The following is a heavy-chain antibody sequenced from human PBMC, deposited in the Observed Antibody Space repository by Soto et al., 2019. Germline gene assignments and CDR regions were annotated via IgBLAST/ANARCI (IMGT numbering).Heavy chain of an antibody. CDR3: VLRFLEWNVDY. V-gene: IGHV3-23*01. J-gene: IGHJ4*02. CDR2: ISGSGGST. Sequence: HPGGSLRLSCAASGFTFSSYAMSWVRQAPGKGLEWVSAISGSGGSTYYADSVKGRFTISRDNSKNTLYLQMNSLRAEDTAVYYCVLRFLEWNVDYWGQGTLVTVSS. CDR1: GFTFSSYA. D-gene: IGHD3-3*01.